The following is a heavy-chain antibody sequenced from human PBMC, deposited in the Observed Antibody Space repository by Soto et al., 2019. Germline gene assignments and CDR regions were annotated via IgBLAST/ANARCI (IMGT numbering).Heavy chain of an antibody. CDR1: RFTCSIYG. D-gene: IGHD2-15*01. V-gene: IGHV3-33*01. CDR3: ARAQVPMNRIIDY. Sequence: GGSLRLSCAASRFTCSIYGMHWVRQAPGKGLEWVALIWYDGSTKYYGDSVKGRFTISRDNSKNTLYLQMNSLRAEDTAVYYCARAQVPMNRIIDYCGQGTLVTVSS. CDR2: IWYDGSTK. J-gene: IGHJ4*02.